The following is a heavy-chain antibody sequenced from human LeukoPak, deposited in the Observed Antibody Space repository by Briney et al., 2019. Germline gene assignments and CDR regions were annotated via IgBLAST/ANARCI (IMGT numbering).Heavy chain of an antibody. CDR2: ISGVACSI. CDR3: ARGGAQGMDV. D-gene: IGHD3-16*01. Sequence: GGALRLSCAASGFTFSDYYMTWIRQAPGKGLEWVSYISGVACSIYDADSVKGRFTISRDNAKNSVYLQMNSLRAEDTAVYYWARGGAQGMDVWGQGTTVTVSS. V-gene: IGHV3-11*01. CDR1: GFTFSDYY. J-gene: IGHJ6*02.